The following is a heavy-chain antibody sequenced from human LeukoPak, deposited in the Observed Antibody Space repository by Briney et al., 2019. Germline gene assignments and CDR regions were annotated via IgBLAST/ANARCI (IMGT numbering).Heavy chain of an antibody. CDR3: ARDEIVVVPAATTNWFDP. V-gene: IGHV4-39*07. CDR1: GGSISSSSYY. D-gene: IGHD2-2*01. Sequence: SETLSLTCTVSGGSISSSSYYWSWIRQPPGKGLEWIGEINHSGSTNYNPSLKSRVTISVDTSKNQFSLKLSSVTAADTAVYYCARDEIVVVPAATTNWFDPWGQGTLVTVSS. CDR2: INHSGST. J-gene: IGHJ5*02.